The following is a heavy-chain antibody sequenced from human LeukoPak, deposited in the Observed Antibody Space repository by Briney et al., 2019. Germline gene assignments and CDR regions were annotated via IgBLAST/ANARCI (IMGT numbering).Heavy chain of an antibody. V-gene: IGHV3-23*01. D-gene: IGHD4-23*01. CDR3: AKGRKRHGGNSGFDY. J-gene: IGHJ4*02. CDR2: ISGSGGST. Sequence: GGSLRLSCAASGFTFSSYAMSWVRQAPGKGLEWVSAISGSGGSTYYADSVKGRSTISRDNSKNTLYLQMNSLRAEDTAVYYCAKGRKRHGGNSGFDYWGQGTLVTVSS. CDR1: GFTFSSYA.